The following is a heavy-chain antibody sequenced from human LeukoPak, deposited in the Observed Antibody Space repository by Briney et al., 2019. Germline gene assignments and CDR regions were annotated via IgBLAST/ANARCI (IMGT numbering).Heavy chain of an antibody. V-gene: IGHV3-9*01. D-gene: IGHD6-13*01. Sequence: GGSLRLSCAASGFTFDDYAMHWVRQAPGKGLEWVSGISWNSGSIGYADSVKGRFTISRDNAKNSLYLQMNSLRAEDTALYYCARDIGSSSEGIDYWGQGTLVTVSS. CDR3: ARDIGSSSEGIDY. CDR2: ISWNSGSI. J-gene: IGHJ4*02. CDR1: GFTFDDYA.